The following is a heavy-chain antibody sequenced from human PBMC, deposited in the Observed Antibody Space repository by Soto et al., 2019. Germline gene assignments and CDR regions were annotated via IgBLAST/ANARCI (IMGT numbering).Heavy chain of an antibody. CDR1: GFTFSLYE. Sequence: EVQLVESGGGLVQPGGSLRLSCAASGFTFSLYEMNWVRQAPGKGLEWVSAISGSGGSKFYPDSVKGRFTISRDNSRDTLYLEMNSPRAEDTAVYYCARESMWAPDYGGQGTLVAVSS. J-gene: IGHJ4*02. CDR2: ISGSGGSK. V-gene: IGHV3-23*04. D-gene: IGHD1-26*01. CDR3: ARESMWAPDY.